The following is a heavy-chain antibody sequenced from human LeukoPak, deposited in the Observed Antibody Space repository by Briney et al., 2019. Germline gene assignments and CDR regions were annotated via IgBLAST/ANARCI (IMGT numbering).Heavy chain of an antibody. CDR2: ISSSGYTI. Sequence: GGSLRLSCAASGFTFSNYEMNWVRQAPGKGLEWVSYISSSGYTIYYADSVKVRFTISRDSAKNSLYLQMNSLRAEDTAVYYCASARNYYYHMDVWGKGTTVTISS. V-gene: IGHV3-48*03. CDR3: ASARNYYYHMDV. CDR1: GFTFSNYE. J-gene: IGHJ6*03.